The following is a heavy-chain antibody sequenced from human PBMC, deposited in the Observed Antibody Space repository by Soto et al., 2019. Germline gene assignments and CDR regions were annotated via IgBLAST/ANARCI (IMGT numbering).Heavy chain of an antibody. D-gene: IGHD1-1*01. J-gene: IGHJ2*01. CDR3: VRKIVGTTTRVAYWYFDV. CDR1: GFTFSSFA. Sequence: EVQLLESGGGLVQPGGSLRLSCAASGFTFSSFAMNWVRQAPGKGLEWVSGVSGGGAATFYADSVKGRFTISRVQSKNTLYLQMNSLRAEDTAVYYCVRKIVGTTTRVAYWYFDVWGRGTLVTVSS. CDR2: VSGGGAAT. V-gene: IGHV3-23*01.